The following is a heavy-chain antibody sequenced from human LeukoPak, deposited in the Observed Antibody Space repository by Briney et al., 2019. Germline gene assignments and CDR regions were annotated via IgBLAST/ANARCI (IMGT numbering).Heavy chain of an antibody. CDR3: ARGLGGPFLYFDY. V-gene: IGHV4-39*01. Sequence: SETLSLTCTVSGGSINTNYYIWGWIRQPPGKGLEWIGSVAYNGNTFHNPSLKSRLIISADTSKNQFSLELSSVTAADTAVYYCARGLGGPFLYFDYWGQGTLVTVSS. D-gene: IGHD3-16*01. J-gene: IGHJ4*02. CDR1: GGSINTNYYI. CDR2: VAYNGNT.